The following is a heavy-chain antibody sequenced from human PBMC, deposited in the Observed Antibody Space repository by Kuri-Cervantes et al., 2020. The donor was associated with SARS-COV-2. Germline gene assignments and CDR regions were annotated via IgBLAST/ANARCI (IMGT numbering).Heavy chain of an antibody. V-gene: IGHV4-34*01. J-gene: IGHJ4*02. CDR2: INHSGST. Sequence: LRLSCAVYGGSFSGYYWSWIRQPPGKGLEWIGEINHSGSTNYNPSLKSRVTISVDTSKNQFSLKLSSVTAADTAVYYCAREARWVSPVYFDYWGQGTLVTVSS. CDR1: GGSFSGYY. D-gene: IGHD4-23*01. CDR3: AREARWVSPVYFDY.